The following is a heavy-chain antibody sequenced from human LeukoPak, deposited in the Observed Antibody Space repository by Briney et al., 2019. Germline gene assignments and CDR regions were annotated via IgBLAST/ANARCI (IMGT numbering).Heavy chain of an antibody. D-gene: IGHD3-22*01. J-gene: IGHJ4*02. CDR1: GGTFSSYA. CDR2: IIPIFGTA. V-gene: IGHV1-69*05. Sequence: SVKVSCKASGGTFSSYAISWVRQAPGQGLEWMGGIIPIFGTANYAQKFQGRVTITTDESTSTAYMELSSLRSEDTAVYYCARGYDSSGYCLDYWGKGTLVTVSS. CDR3: ARGYDSSGYCLDY.